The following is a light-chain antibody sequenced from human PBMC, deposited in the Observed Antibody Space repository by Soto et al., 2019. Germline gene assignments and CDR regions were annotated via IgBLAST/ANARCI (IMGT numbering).Light chain of an antibody. CDR1: SSDVGGYNY. CDR3: SSYAGNYNFFYV. V-gene: IGLV2-8*01. CDR2: EVN. Sequence: QSALTQPPSASGSPGQSVTISCTGTSSDVGGYNYVSWYQQHPGKAPKLMIYEVNKRPSGVPDRFSGSKSGNTASLTVSGLQAEDEADYYCSSYAGNYNFFYVFGTWTKVTVL. J-gene: IGLJ1*01.